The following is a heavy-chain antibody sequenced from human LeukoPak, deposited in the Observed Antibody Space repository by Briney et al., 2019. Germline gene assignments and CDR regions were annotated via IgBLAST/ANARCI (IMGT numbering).Heavy chain of an antibody. CDR2: IIPIFGTA. CDR1: GGTFSSYA. D-gene: IGHD5-18*01. Sequence: ASVKVSCKASGGTFSSYAISWVRQAPGQGLEWMGGIIPIFGTANYAQKFQGRVTITADEPTSTAYMELSSLRSEDTAVYYCARGAAMVTRFDYWGQGTLATVSS. V-gene: IGHV1-69*01. J-gene: IGHJ4*02. CDR3: ARGAAMVTRFDY.